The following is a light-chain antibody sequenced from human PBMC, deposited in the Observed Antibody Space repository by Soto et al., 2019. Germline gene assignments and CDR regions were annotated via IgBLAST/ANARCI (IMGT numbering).Light chain of an antibody. CDR2: GAS. V-gene: IGKV3-20*01. CDR3: KQYGSATWT. J-gene: IGKJ1*01. Sequence: EIVLTQSPGTLSLSPGERATLSCRASQSVSTTYLAWYQQKPGQAPRLLIYGASSRATGIPDRFSGSGSGTDFTLTISRLEPEDFAVYYCKQYGSATWTFGQGTKGDIK. CDR1: QSVSTTY.